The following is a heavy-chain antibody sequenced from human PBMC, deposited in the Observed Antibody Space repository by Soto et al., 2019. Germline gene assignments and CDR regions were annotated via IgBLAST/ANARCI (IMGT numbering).Heavy chain of an antibody. D-gene: IGHD6-13*01. CDR3: ARDRIALDY. CDR2: IWYDGSNK. Sequence: QVQLVESGGGVVQPGRSLRLSCAASGFTFSSYGMHWVRQAPGKGLEWVAVIWYDGSNKYYADSVKGRFTISRDNSKNTLYLQMNSLRAEDTAVYYSARDRIALDYWGQGTLVTVSS. J-gene: IGHJ4*02. V-gene: IGHV3-33*01. CDR1: GFTFSSYG.